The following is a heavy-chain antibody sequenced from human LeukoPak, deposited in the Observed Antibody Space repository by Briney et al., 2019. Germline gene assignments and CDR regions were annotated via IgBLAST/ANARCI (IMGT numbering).Heavy chain of an antibody. Sequence: PSETLSLTCTVSGGSISSYYWSWIRQPAGRGLEWIGRIYTSGSTNHNPSLKSRVTMSVDTSKNQFSLKLSSVTAADTAVYYCARDLTVATRNAFDIWGQGTMVTVSS. CDR3: ARDLTVATRNAFDI. V-gene: IGHV4-4*07. J-gene: IGHJ3*02. D-gene: IGHD5-12*01. CDR2: IYTSGST. CDR1: GGSISSYY.